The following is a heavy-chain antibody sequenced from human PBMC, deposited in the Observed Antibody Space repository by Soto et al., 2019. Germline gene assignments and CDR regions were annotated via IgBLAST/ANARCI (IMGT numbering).Heavy chain of an antibody. D-gene: IGHD2-8*02. J-gene: IGHJ3*01. Sequence: VQLVQSGAEVRKPGPSVNISCRASGFTFSDHLINWLRQVPGQSLEWMCWINPDNVNTKYSQTFHSRVTISRHLSASTVYVEVSEMTSEDTAVVYCARDILSVGPRATEAFDVWGPGTRLTVSS. CDR1: GFTFSDHL. CDR3: ARDILSVGPRATEAFDV. V-gene: IGHV1-3*01. CDR2: INPDNVNT.